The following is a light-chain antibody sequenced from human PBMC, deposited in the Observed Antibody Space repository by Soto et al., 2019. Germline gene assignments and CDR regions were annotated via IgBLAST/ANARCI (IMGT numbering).Light chain of an antibody. V-gene: IGKV3-20*01. Sequence: EIVFTHAPCTLSVCPVGGATLSCRASLTISDNYLAWYQQKAGQAPRLVIFGASSRATGIPDRFSASGSGTDFTLTISRLEPEDFAVYYCQQYSMAPLTFGQGTKVDIK. J-gene: IGKJ1*01. CDR1: LTISDNY. CDR2: GAS. CDR3: QQYSMAPLT.